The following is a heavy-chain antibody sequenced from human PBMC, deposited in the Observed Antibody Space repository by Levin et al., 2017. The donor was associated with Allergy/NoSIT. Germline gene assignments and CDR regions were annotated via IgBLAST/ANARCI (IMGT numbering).Heavy chain of an antibody. Sequence: GASVKVSCKGSGYNFINYWIAWVRQMPGKGLEWMGMIYPGDSDTKYSPSFQGQVIISVDKSISTAYLQWSSLKASDTAMYYCARPPPYDSSGYDAFDIWGQGTMVTVSS. CDR3: ARPPPYDSSGYDAFDI. J-gene: IGHJ3*02. D-gene: IGHD3-22*01. V-gene: IGHV5-51*01. CDR2: IYPGDSDT. CDR1: GYNFINYW.